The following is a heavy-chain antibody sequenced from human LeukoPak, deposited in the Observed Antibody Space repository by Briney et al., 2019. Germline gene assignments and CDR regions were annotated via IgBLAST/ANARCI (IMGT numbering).Heavy chain of an antibody. CDR1: GYTFTSYD. CDR2: MRPNSGNT. J-gene: IGHJ4*02. V-gene: IGHV1-8*01. Sequence: ASVKVSCKASGYTFTSYDINWVRQATGQGLEWIGWMRPNSGNTGYAQKFQGRVTMTRNTSISTAYMELSSLRSEDTAVYYCARATGYSSSWYPYYFDYWGQGTLVTVPS. CDR3: ARATGYSSSWYPYYFDY. D-gene: IGHD6-13*01.